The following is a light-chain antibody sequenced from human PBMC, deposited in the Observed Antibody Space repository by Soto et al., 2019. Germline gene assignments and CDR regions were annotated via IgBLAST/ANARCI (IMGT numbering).Light chain of an antibody. J-gene: IGKJ1*01. CDR2: KTS. V-gene: IGKV1-5*03. CDR3: QHYNDYSWT. Sequence: DIHMTQSPSTLSASVGDRVTITCRASQSISSWLAWYQQKPGKAPNLLIYKTSNLESGVPSRFSGSGSGTEFTLTISSLQPDDFATYYCQHYNDYSWTFGQGTKVGIK. CDR1: QSISSW.